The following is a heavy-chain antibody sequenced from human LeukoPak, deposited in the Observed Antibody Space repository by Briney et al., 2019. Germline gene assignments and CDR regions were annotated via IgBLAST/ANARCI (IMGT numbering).Heavy chain of an antibody. CDR1: GFAFSSYS. CDR3: ARDREWSSIAARPVHYFDY. J-gene: IGHJ4*02. Sequence: PGGSLRLSCAASGFAFSSYSLTWVRQAPGKGLEWVSSFSSSGSYIYYADSVRGRFTISRDNAKKSLHLQMNSLRAEDTAVYYCARDREWSSIAARPVHYFDYWGQGTLVTVSS. D-gene: IGHD6-6*01. V-gene: IGHV3-21*04. CDR2: FSSSGSYI.